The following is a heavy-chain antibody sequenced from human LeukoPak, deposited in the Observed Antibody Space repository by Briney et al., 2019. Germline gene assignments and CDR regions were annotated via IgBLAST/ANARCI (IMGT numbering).Heavy chain of an antibody. CDR1: GFTFSSYW. V-gene: IGHV3-7*01. CDR3: ARDRDFWSCYPLFDS. CDR2: IKQDGSEK. D-gene: IGHD3-3*01. Sequence: GGSLRLSCAASGFTFSSYWMSWVHQAPGKGLEWVANIKQDGSEKYYVDSVKGRFTISRDNAKNSLYLQMNSLRAEDTAVYYCARDRDFWSCYPLFDSWGQGTLVTVSS. J-gene: IGHJ4*02.